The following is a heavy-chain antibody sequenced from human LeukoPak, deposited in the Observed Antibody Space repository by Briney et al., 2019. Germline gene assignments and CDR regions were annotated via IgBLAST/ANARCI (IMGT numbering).Heavy chain of an antibody. CDR1: GGSFSGYY. J-gene: IGHJ4*02. CDR2: INHSGST. Sequence: SETLSLTCAVYGGSFSGYYWSWIRQPPGKELEWIGEINHSGSTNYNPSLKSRVTISVDTSKNQFSLKLSSVTAADTAVYYCARQFIIAARNELDYWGQGTLVTVSS. V-gene: IGHV4-34*01. D-gene: IGHD6-6*01. CDR3: ARQFIIAARNELDY.